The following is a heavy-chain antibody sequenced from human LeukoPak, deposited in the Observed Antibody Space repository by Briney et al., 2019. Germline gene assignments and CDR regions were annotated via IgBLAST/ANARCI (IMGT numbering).Heavy chain of an antibody. Sequence: SETLSLTCTVSGGSISSGDYYWSWLRQPPGTGLEWIGYIYYSGSTYYNPSLKSRVTISVDTSKNQFSLKLSSVTAADTAVYYCAREIVDSSSFDAFDIWGQGTMVTVSS. J-gene: IGHJ3*02. CDR2: IYYSGST. CDR3: AREIVDSSSFDAFDI. D-gene: IGHD6-13*01. V-gene: IGHV4-30-4*01. CDR1: GGSISSGDYY.